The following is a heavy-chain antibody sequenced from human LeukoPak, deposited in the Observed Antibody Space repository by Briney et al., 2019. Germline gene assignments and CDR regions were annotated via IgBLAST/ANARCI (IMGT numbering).Heavy chain of an antibody. CDR1: GGSISSGDYY. CDR3: ARYYDITNFDY. D-gene: IGHD3-22*01. Sequence: KASETLSLTCTVSGGSISSGDYYWSWIRQPPGEGLEWIGYIYYSGSTYYNPSLKSRVTISVDTSKNQFSLKPSSVTAADTAVYYCARYYDITNFDYWGQGTLVTVSS. CDR2: IYYSGST. J-gene: IGHJ4*02. V-gene: IGHV4-30-4*01.